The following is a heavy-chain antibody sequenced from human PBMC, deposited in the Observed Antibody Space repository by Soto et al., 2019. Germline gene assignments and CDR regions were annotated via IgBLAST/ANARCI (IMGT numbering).Heavy chain of an antibody. Sequence: SETLSLTCAVYGGSFSGYYWSWIRQPPGKGLEWIGEINNGGSSNYNPSLKSRGSMSVGTSNNQFSLKLTSVTAADTAVYYCARGRGDGYNQNWYFDLWGRGTLVTDSS. CDR1: GGSFSGYY. J-gene: IGHJ2*01. CDR3: ARGRGDGYNQNWYFDL. D-gene: IGHD3-10*01. V-gene: IGHV4-34*01. CDR2: INNGGSS.